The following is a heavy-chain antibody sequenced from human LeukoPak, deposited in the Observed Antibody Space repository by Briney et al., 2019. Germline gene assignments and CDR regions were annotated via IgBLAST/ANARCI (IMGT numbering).Heavy chain of an antibody. CDR1: GGSFSGYY. D-gene: IGHD1-14*01. V-gene: IGHV4-34*01. CDR3: ARASRNKIDY. CDR2: INHSGST. J-gene: IGHJ4*02. Sequence: PSETLSLTCAVYGGSFSGYYWSWIRQPPGKGLEGIGEINHSGSTNYNPSLKSRVTISVDTSKNQFSLKLSSVTAADTAVYYCARASRNKIDYWGQGTLVTVSS.